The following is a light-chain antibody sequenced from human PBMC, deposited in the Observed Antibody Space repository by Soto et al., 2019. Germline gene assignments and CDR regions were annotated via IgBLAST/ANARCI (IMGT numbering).Light chain of an antibody. Sequence: QSALTQPASVSGSPGQSITISCTGTSSDVGSCNLVSWYQQQPGKAPKLMIYEGSKRPSGVSDRFSGSKSGNTASLTISGLQAEDEADYYCCSFPRSSTLYLFGTGTKVTVL. CDR3: CSFPRSSTLYL. CDR2: EGS. J-gene: IGLJ1*01. V-gene: IGLV2-23*01. CDR1: SSDVGSCNL.